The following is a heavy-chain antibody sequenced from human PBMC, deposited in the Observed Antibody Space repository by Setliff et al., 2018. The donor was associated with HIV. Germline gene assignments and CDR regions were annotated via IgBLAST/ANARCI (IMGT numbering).Heavy chain of an antibody. J-gene: IGHJ4*02. Sequence: GGSLRLSCAASGFTFGSYAMTWVRQAPGKGLECVSVISYSGGSTYYADSVKGRFTISRDNSKNTLYLQMNSLRAEDTAIYYCAKASVTSIQYFDYWGQGTLVTVS. CDR2: ISYSGGST. V-gene: IGHV3-23*01. CDR3: AKASVTSIQYFDY. D-gene: IGHD2-2*02. CDR1: GFTFGSYA.